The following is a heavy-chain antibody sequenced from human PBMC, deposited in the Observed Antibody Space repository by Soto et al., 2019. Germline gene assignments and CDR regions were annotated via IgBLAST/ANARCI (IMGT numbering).Heavy chain of an antibody. CDR1: GGSSSSYY. CDR2: IYYSGST. V-gene: IGHV4-59*01. J-gene: IGHJ6*02. D-gene: IGHD6-6*01. CDR3: ARDLSIAARQSPYYYYGMDV. Sequence: SATLSLTCTVSGGSSSSYYWILIRQTPGKGLEWIGYIYYSGSTNYNPSLKSRVTISVDTSKNQFSLKLSSVTAADTAVYYCARDLSIAARQSPYYYYGMDVWGQGTTVTVS.